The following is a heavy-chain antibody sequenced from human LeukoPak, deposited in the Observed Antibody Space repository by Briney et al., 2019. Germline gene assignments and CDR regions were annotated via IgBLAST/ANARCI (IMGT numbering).Heavy chain of an antibody. CDR1: GGTFSSYA. Sequence: SVKVSCMASGGTFSSYAISWVRQAPGQGLECMGGIIPIFGTANYAQKFQGRVTITADESTSTAYMELSSLRSEDTAVYYCASVGDDILALGHDAFDIWGQGTMVTVSS. D-gene: IGHD3-9*01. V-gene: IGHV1-69*13. CDR2: IIPIFGTA. CDR3: ASVGDDILALGHDAFDI. J-gene: IGHJ3*02.